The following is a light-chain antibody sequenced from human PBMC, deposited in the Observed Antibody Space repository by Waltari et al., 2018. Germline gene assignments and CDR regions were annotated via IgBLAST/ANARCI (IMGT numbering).Light chain of an antibody. J-gene: IGLJ3*02. CDR1: SSDVGFYNL. CDR2: EVI. CDR3: CSYAGRNIWV. Sequence: QSALTQPASVSGSPGQSITISCTGTSSDVGFYNLVSWYQQHPGKAPARVVYEVISRPSGVSNRFSGSKSGNTASLTISGLQAEDEADYYCCSYAGRNIWVFGGGTKLTVL. V-gene: IGLV2-23*02.